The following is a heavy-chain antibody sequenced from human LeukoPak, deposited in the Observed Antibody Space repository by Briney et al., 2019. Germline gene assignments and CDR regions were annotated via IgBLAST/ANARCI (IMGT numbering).Heavy chain of an antibody. CDR1: GGSISSYY. V-gene: IGHV4-59*12. D-gene: IGHD3-16*01. CDR3: ARDKRGGDY. J-gene: IGHJ4*02. Sequence: SETLSLTCTVSGGSISSYYWSWIRQPPGKGLEWIGYIYYSGSTNYNPSLKGRVTISVDTSKNQFSLRLSSVTAADTAVYYCARDKRGGDYWGQGTLVTVSS. CDR2: IYYSGST.